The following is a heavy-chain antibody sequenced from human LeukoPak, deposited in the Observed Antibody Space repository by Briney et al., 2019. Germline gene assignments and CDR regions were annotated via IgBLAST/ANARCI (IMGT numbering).Heavy chain of an antibody. CDR1: GYTFTSYA. Sequence: GASVKVSCKASGYTFTSYAMNWVRQAHGQGLEWMGSINTNTGNPTYAQGFTGRFVFSLDTSVSTAYLQISSLKAEDTAVYYCARSRPPGIAVYWQNWFDPWGQGTLVTVSS. CDR2: INTNTGNP. D-gene: IGHD6-19*01. J-gene: IGHJ5*02. V-gene: IGHV7-4-1*02. CDR3: ARSRPPGIAVYWQNWFDP.